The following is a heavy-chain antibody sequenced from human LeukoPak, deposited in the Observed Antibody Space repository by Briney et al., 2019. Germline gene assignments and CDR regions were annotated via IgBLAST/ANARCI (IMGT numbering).Heavy chain of an antibody. CDR3: ARGRGHSYGQYYFNY. Sequence: PSETLSLTCTVSGASISSSSWSWIRQPPGKGLEWIGCIHYSGNTNYNPSLKSRVTISVDTTKNQFSLNLSSVTAADTAVYYCARGRGHSYGQYYFNYWGQGTLVTVSS. J-gene: IGHJ4*02. D-gene: IGHD5-18*01. V-gene: IGHV4-59*01. CDR1: GASISSSS. CDR2: IHYSGNT.